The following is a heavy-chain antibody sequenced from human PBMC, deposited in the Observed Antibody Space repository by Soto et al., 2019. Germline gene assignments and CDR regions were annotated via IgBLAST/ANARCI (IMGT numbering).Heavy chain of an antibody. CDR2: IYWDDDQ. D-gene: IGHD3-10*01. J-gene: IGHJ4*02. V-gene: IGHV2-5*02. CDR3: AHSSYYGLGTLDY. Sequence: GLDLEWLGIIYWDDDQRYSPSLKSRLTITKDTSKNQVVLTMSNMDPVDTATYYCAHSSYYGLGTLDYWGQGTLVTVSS.